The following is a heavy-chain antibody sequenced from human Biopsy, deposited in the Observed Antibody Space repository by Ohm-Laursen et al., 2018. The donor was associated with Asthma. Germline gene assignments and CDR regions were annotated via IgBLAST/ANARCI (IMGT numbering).Heavy chain of an antibody. V-gene: IGHV4-59*12. D-gene: IGHD1-1*01. CDR2: IYYSGGT. CDR3: ARDGGLTSYPGTFHI. CDR1: GDSISSYY. Sequence: TLSLTCTVSGDSISSYYWSWIRQPPGKGLEWIGYIYYSGGTAYNPSLKSRVTISADTPKNLFSLKLSSVTAADTAVYYCARDGGLTSYPGTFHIWGQGTMVTVSS. J-gene: IGHJ3*02.